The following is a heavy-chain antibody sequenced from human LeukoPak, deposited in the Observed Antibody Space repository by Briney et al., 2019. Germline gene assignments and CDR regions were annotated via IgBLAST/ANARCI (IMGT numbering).Heavy chain of an antibody. V-gene: IGHV1-8*01. CDR3: ARAIAASSWYRYCYYYMDV. D-gene: IGHD6-13*01. CDR2: MNPNSGNT. J-gene: IGHJ6*03. CDR1: GYTFTSYD. Sequence: ASVKVSCKASGYTFTSYDINWVRQATGQGLEWMGWMNPNSGNTGYAQKFQGRVTMTRNTSISTAYMELSSLRSEDTAVYYCARAIAASSWYRYCYYYMDVWGKGTTVTISS.